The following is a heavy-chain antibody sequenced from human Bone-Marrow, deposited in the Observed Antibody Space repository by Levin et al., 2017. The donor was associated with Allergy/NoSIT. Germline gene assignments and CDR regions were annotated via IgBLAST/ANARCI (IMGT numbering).Heavy chain of an antibody. Sequence: GESLKISCAASGFTVSSNYMSWVRQAPGKGLEWVSVIYSGGSTYYADSVKGRFTISRDNSKNTLYLQMNSLRAEDTAVYYCARDRFYGDYDSYFDYWGQGTLVTVSS. J-gene: IGHJ4*02. D-gene: IGHD4-17*01. CDR2: IYSGGST. CDR3: ARDRFYGDYDSYFDY. V-gene: IGHV3-53*01. CDR1: GFTVSSNY.